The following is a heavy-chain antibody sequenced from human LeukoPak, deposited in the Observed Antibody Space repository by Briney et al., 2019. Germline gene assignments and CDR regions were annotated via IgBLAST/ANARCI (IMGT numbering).Heavy chain of an antibody. CDR2: ISSSGSSS. CDR1: GFTFSDYY. V-gene: IGHV3-11*01. D-gene: IGHD3-10*01. J-gene: IGHJ4*02. CDR3: ARDRVPMVRGVMAH. Sequence: GGSLRLSCAASGFTFSDYYMNWIRQAPGKGLEWVSHISSSGSSSYYADSVKGRFTISRDNAKNSLYLQMNSLRAEDTAVYYCARDRVPMVRGVMAHWGQGTLVTVSS.